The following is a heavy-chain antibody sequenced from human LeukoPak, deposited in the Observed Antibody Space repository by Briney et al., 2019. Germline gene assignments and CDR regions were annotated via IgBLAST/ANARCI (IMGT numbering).Heavy chain of an antibody. CDR2: VYYSGST. D-gene: IGHD6-13*01. CDR3: ARYNSEAGDFDY. CDR1: GDSLSNYY. J-gene: IGHJ4*02. Sequence: SETLSLTCTVSGDSLSNYYWSWIRQPPGKGLEWIGYVYYSGSTNFNPSLKSRVTISEDTSKNQFSLNLNSVTAADTAVYYCARYNSEAGDFDYWGQGTLVTVSS. V-gene: IGHV4-59*01.